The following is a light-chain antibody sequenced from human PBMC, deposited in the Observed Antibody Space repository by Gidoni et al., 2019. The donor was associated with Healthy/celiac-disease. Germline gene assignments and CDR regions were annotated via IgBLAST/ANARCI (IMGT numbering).Light chain of an antibody. CDR1: QSVLYSSNNKNY. CDR3: QQYYSTPHT. Sequence: DIVMTQSPDSLAVSLGERATINCKSSQSVLYSSNNKNYLAWYQQKQGQPPKLLIYWASTRESGVPDRFSGSGSGTDFTLTISSLQAEDVAVYYCQQYYSTPHTFGQXTKLEIK. J-gene: IGKJ2*01. V-gene: IGKV4-1*01. CDR2: WAS.